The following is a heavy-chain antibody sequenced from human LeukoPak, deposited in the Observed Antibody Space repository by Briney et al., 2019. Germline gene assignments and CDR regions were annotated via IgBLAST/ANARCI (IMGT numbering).Heavy chain of an antibody. CDR2: IYYSGSI. CDR3: ARGPYSGYTLRPFDY. J-gene: IGHJ4*02. Sequence: SETLSLTCTVSGGSISTYYWSWIRQSPGKGLEWIGHIYYSGSIKYNPSLKSRVTISLDTSKNQFSLKLTSVIAADTAVYYCARGPYSGYTLRPFDYWGQGTLVTVSS. D-gene: IGHD5-12*01. CDR1: GGSISTYY. V-gene: IGHV4-59*01.